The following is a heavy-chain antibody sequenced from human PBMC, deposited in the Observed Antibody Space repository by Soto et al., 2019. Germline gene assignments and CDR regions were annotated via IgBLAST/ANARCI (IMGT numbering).Heavy chain of an antibody. CDR3: AKLYSSPSIAAAGTYYYGMDV. CDR1: GFTFGSYG. Sequence: PGGSLRLSCAASGFTFGSYGMHWVRQAPGKGLEWVAVISYDGSNKYYADSVKGRFTISRDNSKNTLYLQMNSLRAEDTAVYYCAKLYSSPSIAAAGTYYYGMDVWGQGTTVTVSS. CDR2: ISYDGSNK. D-gene: IGHD6-13*01. V-gene: IGHV3-30*18. J-gene: IGHJ6*02.